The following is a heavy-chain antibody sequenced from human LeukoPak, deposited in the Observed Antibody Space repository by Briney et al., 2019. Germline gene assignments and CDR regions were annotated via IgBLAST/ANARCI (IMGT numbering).Heavy chain of an antibody. CDR3: AKFSQASMVRGRDPYYFDY. J-gene: IGHJ4*02. CDR1: GFTFSSYA. V-gene: IGHV3-23*01. CDR2: ISGSGGST. Sequence: PGGSLRLSCAASGFTFSSYAMSWVRQAPGKGLEWVSAISGSGGSTYYADSVKGRFTISRDNSKNTLYLQMNSLRAEDTAVYYCAKFSQASMVRGRDPYYFDYWGQGTLVTVSS. D-gene: IGHD3-10*01.